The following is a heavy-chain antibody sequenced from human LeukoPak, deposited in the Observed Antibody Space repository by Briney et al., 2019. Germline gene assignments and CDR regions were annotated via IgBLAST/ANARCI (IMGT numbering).Heavy chain of an antibody. CDR1: GFTFSSYG. CDR3: ARGSTYYDILTGYHYYFDY. J-gene: IGHJ4*02. Sequence: GGSLRLSCAAYGFTFSSYGMHWVRQAPGKGLEWVAFIRYDGSNKYYADSVKGRFTISRDNSKNTLYLQMNSLRAEDTALYYCARGSTYYDILTGYHYYFDYWGQGTLVTVSS. D-gene: IGHD3-9*01. V-gene: IGHV3-30*02. CDR2: IRYDGSNK.